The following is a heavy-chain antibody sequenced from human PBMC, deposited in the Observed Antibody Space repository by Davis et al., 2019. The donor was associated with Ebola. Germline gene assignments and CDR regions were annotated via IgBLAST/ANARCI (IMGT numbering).Heavy chain of an antibody. Sequence: PGGSLRLSCEASGFTFSTHWMHWVRQAPGKGLVWVSRIGSDGGSASYADSVKGRFTVSRDNAQNTLYLQMNSLTAEDTAVYYCSRDVQFEFYDYWGQGTLVTVSS. D-gene: IGHD3-10*01. CDR2: IGSDGGSA. CDR1: GFTFSTHW. J-gene: IGHJ4*02. CDR3: SRDVQFEFYDY. V-gene: IGHV3-74*01.